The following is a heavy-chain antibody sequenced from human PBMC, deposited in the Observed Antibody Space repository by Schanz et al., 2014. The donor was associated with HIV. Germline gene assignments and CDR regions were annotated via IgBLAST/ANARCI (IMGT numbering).Heavy chain of an antibody. Sequence: QVQLVESGGGVVQPGRSLRLSCAASGFTFSSYGMHWVRQVPGKGLDWVSVISGSGGSTYYADSVKGRFTISRDNSKNTLYLQMNSLRAEDTAVYYCAKSIIPTDWAPYAYSFDYWGQGTLVTVSS. CDR3: AKSIIPTDWAPYAYSFDY. CDR2: ISGSGGST. J-gene: IGHJ4*02. CDR1: GFTFSSYG. V-gene: IGHV3-NL1*01. D-gene: IGHD3-16*01.